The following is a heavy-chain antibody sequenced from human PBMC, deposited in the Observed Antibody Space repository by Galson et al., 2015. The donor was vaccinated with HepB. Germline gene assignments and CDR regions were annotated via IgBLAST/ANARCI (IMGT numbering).Heavy chain of an antibody. D-gene: IGHD4-11*01. Sequence: SLRLSCAASGNTFSSHGMHWVRQAPGKRLEWVALIWYDGSKDYYADSVKGRFAVSRDNSKNVLYLQMNSLRAEDTAVYYCARYYGNYRAFDYWGQGTLVTVSS. CDR2: IWYDGSKD. CDR3: ARYYGNYRAFDY. V-gene: IGHV3-33*04. J-gene: IGHJ4*02. CDR1: GNTFSSHG.